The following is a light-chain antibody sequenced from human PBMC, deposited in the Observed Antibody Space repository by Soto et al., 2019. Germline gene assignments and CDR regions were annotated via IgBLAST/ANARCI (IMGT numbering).Light chain of an antibody. CDR3: SSYATTDSRV. Sequence: LTQPASVSGSPGQSITISCTGTKDTIGRVDFVSWYQQHPHKAPKLIIYEVRKRPSGVSARFSGSKSGNAASLTISGLQAEDEADYCCSSYATTDSRVFGTGTKVTVL. CDR2: EVR. V-gene: IGLV2-14*01. J-gene: IGLJ1*01. CDR1: KDTIGRVDF.